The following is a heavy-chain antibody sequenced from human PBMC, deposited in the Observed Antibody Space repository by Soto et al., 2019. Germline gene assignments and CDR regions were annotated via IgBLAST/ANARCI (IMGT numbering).Heavy chain of an antibody. Sequence: QVQLQQSGPGLVKPSQTLSLTCAISGDSVSSNDAVWNWIRQSPSRGVELLGRTTYRSIWQTESTVAVKGRRTISPDSSKNQFSLHLKTSTPGETAMYYFARLVGNSWLDHQGEATLVTVS. D-gene: IGHD6-6*01. V-gene: IGHV6-1*01. CDR3: ARLVGNSWLDH. CDR2: TTYRSIWQT. J-gene: IGHJ5*02. CDR1: GDSVSSNDAV.